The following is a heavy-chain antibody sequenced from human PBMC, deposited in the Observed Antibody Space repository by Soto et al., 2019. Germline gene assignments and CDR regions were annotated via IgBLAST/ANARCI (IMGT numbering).Heavy chain of an antibody. CDR1: GFTFSSYE. D-gene: IGHD1-26*01. V-gene: IGHV3-48*03. Sequence: GGSLRLSCAASGFTFSSYEMNWVRQAPGKGLEWVSYISSSGSTIYYADSVKGRFTISRDNAKNSLYLQMNSLRAEDTAVYYCAREMSVPVGATAFDIWGQGTMVTVSS. CDR3: AREMSVPVGATAFDI. CDR2: ISSSGSTI. J-gene: IGHJ3*02.